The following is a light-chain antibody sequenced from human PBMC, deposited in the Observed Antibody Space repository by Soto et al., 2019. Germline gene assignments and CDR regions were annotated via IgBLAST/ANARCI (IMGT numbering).Light chain of an antibody. CDR1: QYINTR. V-gene: IGKV3-11*01. J-gene: IGKJ5*01. Sequence: TVLTQSPATLSAFPGDRVTLSCRASQYINTRLAWYQHRPGQSPRLLIYQTSLRAADIPARFSGSGSGTDFTLTISSVEAEDFGVYYCQQRNDWPRNSFGQGTRLEIK. CDR2: QTS. CDR3: QQRNDWPRNS.